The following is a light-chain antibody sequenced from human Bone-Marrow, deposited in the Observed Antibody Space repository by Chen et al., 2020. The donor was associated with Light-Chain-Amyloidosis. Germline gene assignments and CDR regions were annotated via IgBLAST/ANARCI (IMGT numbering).Light chain of an antibody. V-gene: IGLV2-14*03. Sequence: QSALTQPASVSGSPGQSITISCTGSSSDVGAYASVSWYQQHPGKAPKLMIRDNYNRPSGVSYRFSGSKSGSTASLTISGLQAEDEADYYCSSYTASYIVVFGGGTKLTVL. CDR3: SSYTASYIVV. J-gene: IGLJ3*02. CDR1: SSDVGAYAS. CDR2: DNY.